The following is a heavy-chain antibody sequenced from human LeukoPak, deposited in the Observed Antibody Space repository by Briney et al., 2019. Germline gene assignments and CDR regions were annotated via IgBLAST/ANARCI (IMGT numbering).Heavy chain of an antibody. D-gene: IGHD5-24*01. J-gene: IGHJ1*01. CDR1: GYTFTSYG. CDR3: ARDQLWKWIHGYNEYFQH. V-gene: IGHV1-18*01. CDR2: ISAYNGNT. Sequence: GASVKVSCKASGYTFTSYGISWVRQAPGQGLEWMGWISAYNGNTNYAQKLQGRVTMTTDTSTSTAYMELRSLRSDDTAVYYCARDQLWKWIHGYNEYFQHWGQGTLVTVSS.